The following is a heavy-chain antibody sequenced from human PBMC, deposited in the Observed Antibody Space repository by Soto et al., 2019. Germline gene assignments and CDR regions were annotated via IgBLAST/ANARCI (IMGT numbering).Heavy chain of an antibody. V-gene: IGHV2-5*01. D-gene: IGHD6-6*01. J-gene: IGHJ4*02. Sequence: SRPTVVNPTQTLTLTCPFSGFSLSTSGVGVGWIRQPPGKALEWLALIYWNDDKRYSPSLKSRLTITKDTSKNQVVLTMTNMDPVDTATYYCAHEYSSSSVYVYWGQGTLVTVSS. CDR1: GFSLSTSGVG. CDR3: AHEYSSSSVYVY. CDR2: IYWNDDK.